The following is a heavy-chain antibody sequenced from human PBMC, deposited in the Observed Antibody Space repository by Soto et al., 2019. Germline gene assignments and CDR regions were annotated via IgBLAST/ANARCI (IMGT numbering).Heavy chain of an antibody. D-gene: IGHD3-16*02. CDR3: TRYRWFDA. CDR2: ISSRGTVK. Sequence: PGGSLRLSCASSGFTFINYEMNWVRQAPGKGLEWISYISSRGTVKYNADSVKGRFTISRDNAKNSLYLQMNSLRAEDTAVYYCTRYRWFDAWGQGTLVTVSS. V-gene: IGHV3-48*03. CDR1: GFTFINYE. J-gene: IGHJ5*02.